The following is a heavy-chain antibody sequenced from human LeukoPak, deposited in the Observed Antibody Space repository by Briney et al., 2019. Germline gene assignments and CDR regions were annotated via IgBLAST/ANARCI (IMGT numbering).Heavy chain of an antibody. CDR1: GGSFSGYY. V-gene: IGHV4-34*01. J-gene: IGHJ6*03. D-gene: IGHD6-6*01. CDR3: ASQSDEYSSSSGAYYYYYMDV. CDR2: INHSGST. Sequence: SETLSLTCAVYGGSFSGYYWSWIRQPPGKGLEWIGEINHSGSTNYNPSLKSRVTISVDTSKNQFSLKLSSVTAAGTAVYYCASQSDEYSSSSGAYYYYYMDVWGKGTTVTVSS.